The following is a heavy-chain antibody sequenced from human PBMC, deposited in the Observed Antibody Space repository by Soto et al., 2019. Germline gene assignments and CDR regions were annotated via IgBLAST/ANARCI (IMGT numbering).Heavy chain of an antibody. CDR2: IYYSGSS. V-gene: IGHV4-39*01. CDR3: AKHNTGITVAGYVSFDR. CDR1: GASISSTNYY. Sequence: QLQLQESGPGLVKPSETLSLTCTVSGASISSTNYYWDWLRQSPGEGLEWIGGIYYSGSSYYRPSLKSRVNISVDTSKNQFSLRLTSVTAADTALYYCAKHNTGITVAGYVSFDRWGQGTLVTVSS. D-gene: IGHD6-19*01. J-gene: IGHJ4*02.